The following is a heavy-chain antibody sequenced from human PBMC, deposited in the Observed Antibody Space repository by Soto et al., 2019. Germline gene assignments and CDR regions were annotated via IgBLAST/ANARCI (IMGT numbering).Heavy chain of an antibody. D-gene: IGHD3-10*01. CDR1: GYTFTSYG. V-gene: IGHV1-18*01. CDR3: ARTNYYGSGSYPTVRYNWFDP. CDR2: ISAYNGNT. J-gene: IGHJ5*02. Sequence: ASVKVSCKASGYTFTSYGISWVRQAPGQGLEWMGWISAYNGNTNYAQKLQGRVTMTTDTSTSTAYMELRSLRSDDTAVYYCARTNYYGSGSYPTVRYNWFDPWGQGTLVTVSS.